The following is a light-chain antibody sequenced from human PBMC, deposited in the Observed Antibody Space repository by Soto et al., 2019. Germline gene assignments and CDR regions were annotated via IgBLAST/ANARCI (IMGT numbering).Light chain of an antibody. CDR3: QQYKNWSPYS. CDR2: GAS. J-gene: IGKJ2*01. CDR1: QSVSSN. V-gene: IGKV3-15*01. Sequence: EIVMTQSPATLSVSPGERATLSCRASQSVSSNLAWYQQKPGQAPRLLIYGASTRATGIPARCSGSVSGTEFTLAVSGVQSEEFSVYYCQQYKNWSPYSFGQGAKREIK.